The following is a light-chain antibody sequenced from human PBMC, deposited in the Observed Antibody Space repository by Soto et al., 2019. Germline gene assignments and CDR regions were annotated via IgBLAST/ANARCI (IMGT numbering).Light chain of an antibody. V-gene: IGLV1-44*01. CDR3: AAWDDSLNGV. Sequence: QSVLTQPPSASGTPGQRVTISCSGSSFNIGSNTVNWYQQLPGTAPKLLIYSNNQRPSGVPDRFSGSKSGTSASLAISGLQSEDEADYYCAAWDDSLNGVFGGGTQLTVL. CDR2: SNN. CDR1: SFNIGSNT. J-gene: IGLJ2*01.